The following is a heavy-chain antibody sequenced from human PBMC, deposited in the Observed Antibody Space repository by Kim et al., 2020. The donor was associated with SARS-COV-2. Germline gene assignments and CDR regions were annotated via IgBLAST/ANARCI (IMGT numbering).Heavy chain of an antibody. V-gene: IGHV3-23*01. J-gene: IGHJ4*02. Sequence: GGSLRLSCAASGFTFSSYAMSWVRQAPGKGLEWVSAITGSGGNTNYADSVKGRLTISRDNSKNTLYLQMNSLRAEDTAVYYCAKDVQAYCSGGSCSNFDYWGQGTLVTVSS. CDR3: AKDVQAYCSGGSCSNFDY. CDR2: ITGSGGNT. CDR1: GFTFSSYA. D-gene: IGHD2-15*01.